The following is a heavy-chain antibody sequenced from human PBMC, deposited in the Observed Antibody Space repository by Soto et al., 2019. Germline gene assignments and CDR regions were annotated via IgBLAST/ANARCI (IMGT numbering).Heavy chain of an antibody. CDR1: GGSISTYY. CDR2: VYYSGST. V-gene: IGHV4-59*01. Sequence: PSETLSLTCTVSGGSISTYYWSWVRQPPGKGLEWIGYVYYSGSTNYNPSLKSRVTISADTSKNQFSLKLTSVTAADTAMYYCARGGRSAYYYYMGVWGKETTVTVSS. CDR3: ARGGRSAYYYYMGV. J-gene: IGHJ6*03.